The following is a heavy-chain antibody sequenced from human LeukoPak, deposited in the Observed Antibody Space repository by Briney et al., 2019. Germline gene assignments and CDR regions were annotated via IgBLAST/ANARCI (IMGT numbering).Heavy chain of an antibody. V-gene: IGHV1-18*01. J-gene: IGHJ3*02. Sequence: ASVKVSCKASGYTFTSYGISWVRQAPGQGLEWMGWISAYNGNTNYAQKLQGRVTMTTDTSTSTAYMELRSLRSDDTAVYYCATDLQYSSGWDDVFGIWGQGTMVTVSS. CDR3: ATDLQYSSGWDDVFGI. CDR2: ISAYNGNT. D-gene: IGHD6-19*01. CDR1: GYTFTSYG.